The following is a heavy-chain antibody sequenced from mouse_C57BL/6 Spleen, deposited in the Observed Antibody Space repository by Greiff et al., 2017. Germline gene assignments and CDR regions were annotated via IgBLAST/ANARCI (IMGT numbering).Heavy chain of an antibody. CDR2: FHPYNDDT. J-gene: IGHJ2*01. V-gene: IGHV1-47*01. Sequence: EQSGAELVKPGASVKMSCKASGYTFTTYPIEWMKQNHGKSLEWIGNFHPYNDDTKYNEKFKGKATLTVEKSSSTVYLELSRLTSDDSAVYYCARGYYYGSSYYFDYWGQGTTLTVSS. CDR3: ARGYYYGSSYYFDY. D-gene: IGHD1-1*01. CDR1: GYTFTTYP.